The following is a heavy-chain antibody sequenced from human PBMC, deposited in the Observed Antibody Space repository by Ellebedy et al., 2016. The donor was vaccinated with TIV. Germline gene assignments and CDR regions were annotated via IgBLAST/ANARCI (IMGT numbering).Heavy chain of an antibody. D-gene: IGHD1-1*01. Sequence: MPSETLSLTCTVSGGSVSGSYYYWSWIRQPPGKGLEWIGEINHSGSTNYNPSLKSRVTISVDTSKNQFSLKLSSVTAADTAVYYCARSYNSGGYFDYWGQGTLVTVSS. CDR2: INHSGST. CDR3: ARSYNSGGYFDY. J-gene: IGHJ4*02. V-gene: IGHV4-34*01. CDR1: GGSVSGSYYY.